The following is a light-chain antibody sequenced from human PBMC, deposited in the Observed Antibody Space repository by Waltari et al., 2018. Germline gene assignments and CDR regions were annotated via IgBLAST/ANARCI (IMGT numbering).Light chain of an antibody. CDR2: DVS. V-gene: IGLV2-14*03. CDR1: SNDIGSYNY. Sequence: QSALTQPASVSGSPGQSITLSCSGTSNDIGSYNYTSWYQQNPGRAPKLMIYDVSDRPSGLSDRFSGSKSGNTASLSISGLQAEDEADYYCSSYTSSGTLVFGGGTKLTVL. J-gene: IGLJ2*01. CDR3: SSYTSSGTLV.